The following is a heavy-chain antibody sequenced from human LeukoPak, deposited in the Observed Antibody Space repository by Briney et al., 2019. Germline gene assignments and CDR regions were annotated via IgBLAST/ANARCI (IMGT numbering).Heavy chain of an antibody. Sequence: GASVTVSCKASGYTFHNYDINWVRQAPGQGLEWMGWMNPNSGNTGYAQRFQGRVTMTRDTSISTAYMELSSLRSDDTAVYYCARRSFSDNYYGAFNLWGQGTLVTVTS. J-gene: IGHJ4*02. CDR1: GYTFHNYD. CDR3: ARRSFSDNYYGAFNL. D-gene: IGHD3-22*01. CDR2: MNPNSGNT. V-gene: IGHV1-8*01.